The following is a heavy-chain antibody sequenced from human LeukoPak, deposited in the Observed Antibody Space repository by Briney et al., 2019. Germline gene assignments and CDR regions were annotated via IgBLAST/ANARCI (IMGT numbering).Heavy chain of an antibody. V-gene: IGHV4-4*07. CDR1: GGSISSYY. D-gene: IGHD6-13*01. CDR2: IYSDGGS. Sequence: KPSETLSLTCTVSGGSISSYYWSWIRQPAGKGLEWIGRIYSDGGSTYNPSLKSRVTVSLDTSKNQFSLKLTSVTAADTAMYYCARFPSGIGASARFDPWGQGTLVTVSS. J-gene: IGHJ5*02. CDR3: ARFPSGIGASARFDP.